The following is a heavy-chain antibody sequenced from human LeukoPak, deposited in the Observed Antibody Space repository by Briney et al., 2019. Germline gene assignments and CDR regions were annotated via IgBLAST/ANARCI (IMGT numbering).Heavy chain of an antibody. J-gene: IGHJ4*02. CDR2: ISSSSSTI. D-gene: IGHD2-2*01. V-gene: IGHV3-48*01. CDR1: GFTFSSYS. CDR3: ARVSRPHRVLVGTSCYGFDY. Sequence: RPGGSLRLSCAASGFTFSSYSMNWVRQAPGRGLEWVSYISSSSSTIYYADSVKGRFTISRDNAKNSLYLQMNSLRAEDTAVYYCARVSRPHRVLVGTSCYGFDYWGQGTLVTVSS.